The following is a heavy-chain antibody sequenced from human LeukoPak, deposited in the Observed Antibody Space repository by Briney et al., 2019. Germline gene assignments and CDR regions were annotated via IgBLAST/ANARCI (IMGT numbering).Heavy chain of an antibody. V-gene: IGHV3-7*01. D-gene: IGHD3-16*02. CDR1: GFTFSSYW. CDR3: ARDVDYYDYVWGSYRYWFDP. CDR2: IKQDGSEK. Sequence: GGSLRLSCAASGFTFSSYWVSWVRQAPGKGLEWVANIKQDGSEKYYVDSVKGRFTISRDNAKNSLYLQMNSLRAEDTAVYYCARDVDYYDYVWGSYRYWFDPWGQGTLVTVSS. J-gene: IGHJ5*02.